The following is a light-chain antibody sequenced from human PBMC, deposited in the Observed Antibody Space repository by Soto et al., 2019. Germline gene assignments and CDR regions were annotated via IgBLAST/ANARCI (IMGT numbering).Light chain of an antibody. Sequence: DIQMTQSPSSLSASVGDRVTITFRASQAIRNDLAWYQHKPGKAPKLLIYAASSLQTGVPSRFSGSGSGTDFTLTIRSLQPEDFATYYCQQSYNSPPFGQGTKVAIK. CDR1: QAIRND. J-gene: IGKJ1*01. CDR3: QQSYNSPP. V-gene: IGKV1-39*01. CDR2: AAS.